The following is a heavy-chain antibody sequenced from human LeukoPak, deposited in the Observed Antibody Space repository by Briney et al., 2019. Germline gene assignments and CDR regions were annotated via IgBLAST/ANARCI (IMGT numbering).Heavy chain of an antibody. D-gene: IGHD3-22*01. CDR1: GFTFSSYE. V-gene: IGHV3-21*01. Sequence: PGGSLRLSCAASGFTFSSYEMNWVRQAPGKGLEWVSSISSSSTFMYFADSVKGRFTISRDNAKNSLYLHMNTVRAEDTAVYYCALHPMTMIVLTIDYWGQGTLVTVSS. CDR2: ISSSSTFM. J-gene: IGHJ4*02. CDR3: ALHPMTMIVLTIDY.